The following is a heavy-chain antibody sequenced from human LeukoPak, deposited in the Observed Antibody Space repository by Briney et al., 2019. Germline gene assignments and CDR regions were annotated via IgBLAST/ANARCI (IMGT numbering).Heavy chain of an antibody. D-gene: IGHD5-24*01. CDR2: ISWNSGSI. Sequence: GRSLRLSCAASGFTFDDYAMHWVRQAPGKGLEWVSGISWNSGSIGYADSVKGRFTISRDNAKNSPYLQMNSLRAEDTALYYCAKDNRRDGYYDAFDIWGQGTLVTVSS. CDR1: GFTFDDYA. CDR3: AKDNRRDGYYDAFDI. V-gene: IGHV3-9*01. J-gene: IGHJ3*02.